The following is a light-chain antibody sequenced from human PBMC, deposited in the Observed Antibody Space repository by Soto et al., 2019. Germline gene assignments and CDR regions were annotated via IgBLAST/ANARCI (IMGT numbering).Light chain of an antibody. CDR3: CSYAGSYTVV. CDR1: SSDVGGYNY. V-gene: IGLV2-11*01. CDR2: DVS. J-gene: IGLJ2*01. Sequence: QSVLTQPRSVSGSPGQSVTISCTGTSSDVGGYNYVSWYQQHPGKAPILMIYDVSKRPSGVPDRFSGSKSGNTASLTISGLQAEDEADYYCCSYAGSYTVVFGGGTKVTVL.